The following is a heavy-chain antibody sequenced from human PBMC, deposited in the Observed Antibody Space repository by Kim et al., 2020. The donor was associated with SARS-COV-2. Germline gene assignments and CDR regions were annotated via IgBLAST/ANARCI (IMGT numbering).Heavy chain of an antibody. J-gene: IGHJ4*02. V-gene: IGHV3-33*06. CDR2: SNT. CDR3: AKELRLELHY. D-gene: IGHD1-7*01. Sequence: SNTDYADSEKRRCTISRDNSKNTLYLQINSLRAEDTAVYYCAKELRLELHYWGQGTLVTVSS.